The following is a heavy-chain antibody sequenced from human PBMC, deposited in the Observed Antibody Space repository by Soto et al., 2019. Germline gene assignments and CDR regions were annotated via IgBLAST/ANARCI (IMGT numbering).Heavy chain of an antibody. CDR2: INAGNGNT. J-gene: IGHJ5*02. CDR3: AREMALWFGELLFQDPNWFDP. D-gene: IGHD3-10*01. Sequence: GASVKVSGTACGYTYTSYAMHCVRQAPGQRLEWMGWINAGNGNTKYSQKFQGRVTITRDTSASTAYMELSSLRSEDTAVYYCAREMALWFGELLFQDPNWFDPWGQGTLVTVSS. CDR1: GYTYTSYA. V-gene: IGHV1-3*01.